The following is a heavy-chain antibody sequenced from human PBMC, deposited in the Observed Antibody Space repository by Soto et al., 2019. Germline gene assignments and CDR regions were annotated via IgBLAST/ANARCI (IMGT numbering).Heavy chain of an antibody. CDR1: GGSFSGYY. Sequence: SETLSLTCAVYGGSFSGYYWSWIRQPPGKGLEWIGEIHHSGSTNYNPSFKSRVTISVDTSKNQFSLKLSSVTAADTAVYYCARHPGYGLYYFDYWGQGTLVTVSS. CDR3: ARHPGYGLYYFDY. V-gene: IGHV4-34*01. CDR2: IHHSGST. J-gene: IGHJ4*02. D-gene: IGHD5-18*01.